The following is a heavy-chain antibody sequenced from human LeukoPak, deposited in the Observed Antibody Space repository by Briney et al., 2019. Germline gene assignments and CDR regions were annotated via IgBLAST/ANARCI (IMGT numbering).Heavy chain of an antibody. CDR1: GGTFTSYA. V-gene: IGHV1-69*13. J-gene: IGHJ6*02. Sequence: SVKVSCKASGGTFTSYAISWVRQAPGQGLEWMGGIIPIFGTANYAQKLQGRVTITADESTSTAYMELSSLRSEDTAVYYCARDNPYCSGGSCYGDVWGQGTTVTVSS. D-gene: IGHD2-15*01. CDR3: ARDNPYCSGGSCYGDV. CDR2: IIPIFGTA.